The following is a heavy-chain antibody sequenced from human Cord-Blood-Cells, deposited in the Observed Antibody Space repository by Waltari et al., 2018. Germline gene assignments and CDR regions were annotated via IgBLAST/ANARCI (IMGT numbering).Heavy chain of an antibody. CDR3: ARDDNWNYDY. J-gene: IGHJ4*02. V-gene: IGHV3-7*01. Sequence: EVQLVESGGGLVQPGGSLRLPCAAFGFTFSGYWLTWVRQAPGKGLEWVANIKQDGSEKYYVDSVKGRFTISRDNAKNSLYLQMNSLRAEDTAVYYCARDDNWNYDYWGQGTLVTVSS. CDR1: GFTFSGYW. CDR2: IKQDGSEK. D-gene: IGHD1-20*01.